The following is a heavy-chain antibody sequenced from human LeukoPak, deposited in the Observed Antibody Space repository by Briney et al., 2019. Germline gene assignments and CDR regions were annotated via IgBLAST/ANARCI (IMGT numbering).Heavy chain of an antibody. V-gene: IGHV3-74*01. CDR3: ARSPPGGSYYYYYYGMDV. J-gene: IGHJ6*04. D-gene: IGHD2-15*01. Sequence: PGGSLRLSCAASGFTFSSYWMHWVRQAPGKGLVWVSRINSDGSSTSYADSVKGRFTISRDNAKNTLYLQMHSLRAEDTAVYYCARSPPGGSYYYYYYGMDVWGKGTTVTVSS. CDR2: INSDGSST. CDR1: GFTFSSYW.